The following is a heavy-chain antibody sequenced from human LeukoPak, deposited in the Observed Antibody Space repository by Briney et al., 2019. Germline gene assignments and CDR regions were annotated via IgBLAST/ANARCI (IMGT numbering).Heavy chain of an antibody. CDR3: ARITYYYGSGNYPPRSGTGI. V-gene: IGHV4-4*07. D-gene: IGHD3-10*01. CDR1: GGSISGYY. CDR2: IYTSGVT. Sequence: PSETLSLTCTVSGGSISGYYWTWIRQPAGKGLEFIGRIYTSGVTNYDPSLKSRVTMSVDTSKNQFSLNLRSVTAADTAMYYCARITYYYGSGNYPPRSGTGIWGQGTMVTVTS. J-gene: IGHJ3*02.